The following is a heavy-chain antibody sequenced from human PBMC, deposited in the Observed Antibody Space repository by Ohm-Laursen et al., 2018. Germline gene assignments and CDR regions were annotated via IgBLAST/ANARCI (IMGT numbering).Heavy chain of an antibody. Sequence: SLRLSCAASGFTFSSYGMHWVRHAPATGLEWVAVIWYDGSNKYYADSVKGRFTISRDTSKNTVNLQMNSLRVEDTAVYYSARGKYDSSGYDIVVYALDIWGQGTMVTVSS. J-gene: IGHJ3*02. V-gene: IGHV3-33*01. CDR2: IWYDGSNK. CDR3: ARGKYDSSGYDIVVYALDI. D-gene: IGHD3-22*01. CDR1: GFTFSSYG.